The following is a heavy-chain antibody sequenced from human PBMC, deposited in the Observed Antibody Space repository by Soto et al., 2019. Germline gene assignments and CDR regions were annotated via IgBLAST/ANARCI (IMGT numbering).Heavy chain of an antibody. Sequence: QVQLQESGPGLVKPSETLSLTCTVSGGSMRSYYWTWIRQPPGKGLEWRRCLSYTGNTNYNPSLKSRVTISVDSSNNQFSLRLNSVTAADTALYYWARDRDYGDYDSWGQGTLVTVSS. D-gene: IGHD4-17*01. J-gene: IGHJ4*02. V-gene: IGHV4-59*01. CDR1: GGSMRSYY. CDR3: ARDRDYGDYDS. CDR2: LSYTGNT.